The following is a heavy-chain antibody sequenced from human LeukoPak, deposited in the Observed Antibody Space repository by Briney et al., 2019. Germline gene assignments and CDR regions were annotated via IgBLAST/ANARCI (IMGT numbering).Heavy chain of an antibody. D-gene: IGHD3-9*01. V-gene: IGHV1-24*01. J-gene: IGHJ1*01. Sequence: ASVKVSCKVSGYTLTEVSIHWMRQAPGKGLEWMGGFDPEDAERIYAQRLQGRVTMTEDPSTDTAYMELSSLRSEDTAVYYCATDKRQYNILTAYFKAEYFQYWGQGTLVTVSA. CDR2: FDPEDAER. CDR1: GYTLTEVS. CDR3: ATDKRQYNILTAYFKAEYFQY.